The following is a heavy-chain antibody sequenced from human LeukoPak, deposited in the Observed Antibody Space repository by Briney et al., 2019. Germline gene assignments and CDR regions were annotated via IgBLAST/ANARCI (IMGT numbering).Heavy chain of an antibody. CDR2: IYYSGST. CDR3: ARIEGSSGHGAFDY. D-gene: IGHD5-12*01. CDR1: GGSISSGDYY. V-gene: IGHV4-30-4*01. Sequence: SQTLSLTCTVSGGSISSGDYYWSWIRQPPGKGLEWIGYIYYSGSTYYNPSLKSRLTISVDMSKNQFSLKLRSVTAADTAMYYCARIEGSSGHGAFDYWGQGTLVTVSS. J-gene: IGHJ4*02.